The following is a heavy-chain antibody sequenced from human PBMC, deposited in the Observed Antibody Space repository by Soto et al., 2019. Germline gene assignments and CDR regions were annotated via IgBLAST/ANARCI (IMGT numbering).Heavy chain of an antibody. D-gene: IGHD3-22*01. CDR2: ISGSGGST. CDR3: AVVITALDDY. Sequence: PGGSMRLSCAASGFTFSSYAMSWVRQAPGKGLEWVSAISGSGGSTYYADSVKGRFTISRDNSKNTLYLQMNSLRAEDTAVYYCAVVITALDDYWGQGTLVTVSS. CDR1: GFTFSSYA. V-gene: IGHV3-23*01. J-gene: IGHJ4*02.